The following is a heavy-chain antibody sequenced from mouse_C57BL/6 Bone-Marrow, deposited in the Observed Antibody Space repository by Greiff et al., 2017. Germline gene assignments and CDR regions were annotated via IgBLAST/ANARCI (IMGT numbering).Heavy chain of an antibody. J-gene: IGHJ1*03. V-gene: IGHV1-63*01. CDR3: ARSDGYHAGWYFDV. Sequence: QVQLQQSGAELVRPGTSVKMSCKASGYTFTNYWIGWAKQRPGHGLEWLGEIYPGGGYTNYNEKFNGKATLTADKSSSTAYMQFSSLTSEDSAIYYCARSDGYHAGWYFDVWGTGTTVTVSS. D-gene: IGHD2-3*01. CDR2: IYPGGGYT. CDR1: GYTFTNYW.